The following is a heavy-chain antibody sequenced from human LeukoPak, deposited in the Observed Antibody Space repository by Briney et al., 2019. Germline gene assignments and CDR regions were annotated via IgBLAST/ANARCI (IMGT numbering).Heavy chain of an antibody. CDR1: GGSISSYY. D-gene: IGHD3-16*02. CDR3: ARHNGFVDWFDP. J-gene: IGHJ5*02. V-gene: IGHV4-59*08. Sequence: SETLSLTCTVSGGSISSYYWSWIRQPPGKGLEWIGYIYYSGSTNYNPSLKSRVTISVDTSKNQFSLKLSSVTAADTAVYYCARHNGFVDWFDPWGQGTLVTVSS. CDR2: IYYSGST.